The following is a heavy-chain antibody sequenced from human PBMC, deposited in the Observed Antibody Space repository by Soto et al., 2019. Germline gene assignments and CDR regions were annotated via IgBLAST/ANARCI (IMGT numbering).Heavy chain of an antibody. CDR3: ARDYKQQLRRYYYYGMDV. Sequence: QAVGSLRLSCAASGFTFSSYAMHWVRQAPGKGLEWVAVISYDGSNKYYADSVKGRFTISRDNSKNTLYLQMNSLRAEDTAVYYCARDYKQQLRRYYYYGMDVWGQGTTVTVSS. CDR1: GFTFSSYA. V-gene: IGHV3-30-3*01. D-gene: IGHD6-13*01. J-gene: IGHJ6*02. CDR2: ISYDGSNK.